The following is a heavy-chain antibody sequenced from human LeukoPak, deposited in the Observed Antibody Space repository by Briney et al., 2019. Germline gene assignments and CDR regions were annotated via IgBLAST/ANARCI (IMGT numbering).Heavy chain of an antibody. CDR3: ARDSGWFRFDY. CDR1: GFTFSSFW. Sequence: GGSLRLSCAASGFTFSSFWMTWVRQAPGKGLEWVANIKEDGSQKYYVDSVKGRFTISRDNAKNSLFLQTSSLRVDDTAVYYCARDSGWFRFDYWGQGTLVTVSS. D-gene: IGHD6-19*01. CDR2: IKEDGSQK. J-gene: IGHJ4*02. V-gene: IGHV3-7*03.